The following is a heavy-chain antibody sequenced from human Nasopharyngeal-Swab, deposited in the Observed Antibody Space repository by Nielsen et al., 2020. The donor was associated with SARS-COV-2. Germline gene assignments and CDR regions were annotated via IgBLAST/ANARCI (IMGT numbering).Heavy chain of an antibody. V-gene: IGHV7-4-1*02. J-gene: IGHJ6*02. CDR2: LNTNPGNP. CDR1: GYTFTSYA. CDR3: ARDSYYYYYGMDV. Sequence: ASVKVSCKASGYTFTSYAMNWVRQAPGPGLEWMGWLNTNPGNPTYAQGFTGRFVFSLDTSVSTAYLQISSLKAEDTAVYYCARDSYYYYYGMDVWGQGTTVTVSS.